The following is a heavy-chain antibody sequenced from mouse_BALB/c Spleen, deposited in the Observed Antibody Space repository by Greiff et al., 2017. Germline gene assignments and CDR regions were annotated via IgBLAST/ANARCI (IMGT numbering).Heavy chain of an antibody. J-gene: IGHJ4*01. CDR2: ISSGSSTI. V-gene: IGHV5-17*02. CDR1: GFTFSSFG. Sequence: EVKLQESGGGLVQPGGSRKLSCAASGFTFSSFGMHWVRQAPEKGLEWVAYISSGSSTIYYADTVKGRFTISRDNPKNTLFLQMTSLRSEDTAMYYCARSYGNYEAMDYWGQGTSVTVSS. CDR3: ARSYGNYEAMDY. D-gene: IGHD2-10*02.